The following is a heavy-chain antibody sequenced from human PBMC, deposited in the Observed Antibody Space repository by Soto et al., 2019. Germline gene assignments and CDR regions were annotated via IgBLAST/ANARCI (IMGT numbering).Heavy chain of an antibody. CDR1: GGSISSYY. Sequence: QVQLQESGPGLVKPSETLSLTCTVSGGSISSYYWSWIRQPPGKGLEWIGYIYYSGSTNYNPSLKSRDTISVDTSKNQFSLKLSSVTAADTAVYYCARDRGYCSSTSCYEASEDYYYGMDVWGQGTTVTVSS. CDR2: IYYSGST. CDR3: ARDRGYCSSTSCYEASEDYYYGMDV. J-gene: IGHJ6*02. D-gene: IGHD2-2*01. V-gene: IGHV4-59*01.